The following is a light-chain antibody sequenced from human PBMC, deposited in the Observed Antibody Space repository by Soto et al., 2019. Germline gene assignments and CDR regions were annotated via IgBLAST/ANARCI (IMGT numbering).Light chain of an antibody. V-gene: IGLV2-14*01. J-gene: IGLJ1*01. CDR3: SSYTSSSTSYV. CDR2: EVS. Sequence: QSALTQPASVSGSPGQSITISCTGTSSDVGGYDYVSWYQHHPGKAPKLTIYEVSNRPSGVSNRFSGSKSGSTASLTISGLQAEDEADYYCSSYTSSSTSYVFGTGTKVTV. CDR1: SSDVGGYDY.